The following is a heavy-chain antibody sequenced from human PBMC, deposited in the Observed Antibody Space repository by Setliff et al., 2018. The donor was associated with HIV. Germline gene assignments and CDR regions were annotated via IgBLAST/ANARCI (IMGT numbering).Heavy chain of an antibody. CDR3: GRQAWDHQSSGYFVDY. D-gene: IGHD6-19*01. CDR1: GYSISSGYY. CDR2: IYQTGST. J-gene: IGHJ4*02. Sequence: SETLSLTCSVSGYSISSGYYWGWIRQPPGKGLEWIGSIYQTGSTNYNPSLKSRVTVSLDMSNSQFSLKVTSMTAADTAVYYCGRQAWDHQSSGYFVDYWGQGTLVTVPQ. V-gene: IGHV4-38-2*02.